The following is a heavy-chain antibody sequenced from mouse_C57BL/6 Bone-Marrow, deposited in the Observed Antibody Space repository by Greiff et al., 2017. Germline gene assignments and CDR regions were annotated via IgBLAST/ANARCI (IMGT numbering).Heavy chain of an antibody. J-gene: IGHJ2*01. V-gene: IGHV1-81*01. D-gene: IGHD1-1*01. CDR2: IYPRSGNT. Sequence: VQLQESGAELARPGASVKLSCKASGYTFTSYGISWVKQRTGQGLEWIGEIYPRSGNTYYNEKFKGKATLTADKSSSTAYMELRSLTSEDSAVYFCARWGSTTVVVSDYWGQGTTLTVSS. CDR3: ARWGSTTVVVSDY. CDR1: GYTFTSYG.